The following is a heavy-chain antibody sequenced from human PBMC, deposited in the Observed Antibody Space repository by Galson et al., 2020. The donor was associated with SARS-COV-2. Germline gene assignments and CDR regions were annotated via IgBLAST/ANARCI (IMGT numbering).Heavy chain of an antibody. Sequence: GGSLRLSCAASGFTFTNYAIRWVRQAPGNGLEWVSVILHDGNNKCYADSVKGRFTISRDNSENMLFLQMDNLRTDDTAVYYCARDVCGGVSDIRGQGTMVTVST. J-gene: IGHJ3*02. CDR1: GFTFTNYA. D-gene: IGHD1-26*01. CDR3: ARDVCGGVSDI. V-gene: IGHV3-30*04. CDR2: ILHDGNNK.